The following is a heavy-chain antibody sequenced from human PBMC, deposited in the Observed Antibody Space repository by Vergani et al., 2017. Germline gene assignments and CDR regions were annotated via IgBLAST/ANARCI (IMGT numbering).Heavy chain of an antibody. CDR1: GFTFDDYA. CDR3: AKGLNGGGTVVTRVAFDI. D-gene: IGHD4-23*01. V-gene: IGHV3-9*01. CDR2: IRWNSGSI. Sequence: EVQLVESGGGLVQPGRSLRLSCAASGFTFDDYAMHWARQAPGKGLEWVSGIRWNSGSIGYADSVKGRFTISRDNAKNSLYLQMNSLRAEDTALYYCAKGLNGGGTVVTRVAFDIWGQGTMVTVSS. J-gene: IGHJ3*02.